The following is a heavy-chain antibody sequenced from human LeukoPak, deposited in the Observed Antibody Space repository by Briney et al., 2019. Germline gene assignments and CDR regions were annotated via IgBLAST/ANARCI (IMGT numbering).Heavy chain of an antibody. J-gene: IGHJ6*03. Sequence: SVKVSCKASGFTFTSSAMQWVRQARGQRLEWIGWIVVGSGNTNYAQKFQERVTITRDMSTSTAYMELSSLRSEDTAVYYCARESLGPLYYYMDVWGKGTTVTVSS. CDR2: IVVGSGNT. V-gene: IGHV1-58*02. CDR1: GFTFTSSA. CDR3: ARESLGPLYYYMDV.